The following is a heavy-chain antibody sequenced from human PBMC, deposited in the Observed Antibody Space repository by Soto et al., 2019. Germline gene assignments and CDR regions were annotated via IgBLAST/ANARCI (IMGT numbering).Heavy chain of an antibody. D-gene: IGHD3-3*01. V-gene: IGHV6-1*01. Sequence: SQTLSLTCAISGDSVSTNNVAWNWIRQSPSRGLEWLGRTYYRSKWYNDYAVSVKSRITINPDTSKNQFSLQLNSVTPEDTAVYYCARGFFQWSVLPCYYGMDVWGQGTPVTVYS. CDR1: GDSVSTNNVA. CDR2: TYYRSKWYN. J-gene: IGHJ6*02. CDR3: ARGFFQWSVLPCYYGMDV.